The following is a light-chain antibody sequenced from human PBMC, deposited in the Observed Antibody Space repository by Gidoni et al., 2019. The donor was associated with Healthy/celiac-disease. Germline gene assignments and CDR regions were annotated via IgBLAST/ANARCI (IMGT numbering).Light chain of an antibody. CDR3: MQARQTPRT. CDR1: QSLLHSNGYNY. Sequence: DIVMPQFPLSLPVTPGEPASISCRSSQSLLHSNGYNYLDWYLQKPGQSPQLLIYLGSNRASGVPDRFSGSGSGTDFTLKISKVEAEDVGVYYCMQARQTPRTFGPGTKVDIK. J-gene: IGKJ3*01. V-gene: IGKV2-28*01. CDR2: LGS.